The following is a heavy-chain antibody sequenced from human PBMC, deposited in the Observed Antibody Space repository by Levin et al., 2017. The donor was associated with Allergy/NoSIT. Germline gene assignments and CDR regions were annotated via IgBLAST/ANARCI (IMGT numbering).Heavy chain of an antibody. D-gene: IGHD3-16*01. V-gene: IGHV1-18*01. CDR2: ISAYNGNT. J-gene: IGHJ5*02. CDR1: GYTFTSYG. CDR3: ARDICRLSVGGWFDP. Sequence: ASVKVSCKASGYTFTSYGISWVRQAPGQGLEWMGWISAYNGNTNYAQKLQGRVTMTTDTSTSTAYMELRSLRSDDTAVYYCARDICRLSVGGWFDPWGQGTLVTVSS.